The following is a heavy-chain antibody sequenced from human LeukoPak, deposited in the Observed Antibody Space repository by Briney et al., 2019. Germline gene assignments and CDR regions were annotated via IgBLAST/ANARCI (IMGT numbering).Heavy chain of an antibody. Sequence: GRSLRLSCAASGFTFSSYGMHWVRQAPGKGLEWVAVISYDGSNKYYADSVKGRFTISRDNSKNTLYLQMNSLRAEDTAVYYCARDSGGYDYGYYFDYWGQGTLVTVSS. CDR3: ARDSGGYDYGYYFDY. V-gene: IGHV3-30*03. CDR2: ISYDGSNK. CDR1: GFTFSSYG. D-gene: IGHD5-12*01. J-gene: IGHJ4*02.